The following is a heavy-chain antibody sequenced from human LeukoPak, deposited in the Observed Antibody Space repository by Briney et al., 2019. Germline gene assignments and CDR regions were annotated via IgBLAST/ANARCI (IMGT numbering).Heavy chain of an antibody. CDR3: VKDHGWLLYS. V-gene: IGHV3-23*01. CDR2: ISLDGATT. D-gene: IGHD3-9*01. CDR1: GYSISSGYY. J-gene: IGHJ4*02. Sequence: ETLSLTCTVSGYSISSGYYWGWIRQPPGKGLEWVSGISLDGATTYYAGSVEGRFTISRDNSKNTLYLQMNSLRADDTAVYYCVKDHGWLLYSWGQGTLVTVSS.